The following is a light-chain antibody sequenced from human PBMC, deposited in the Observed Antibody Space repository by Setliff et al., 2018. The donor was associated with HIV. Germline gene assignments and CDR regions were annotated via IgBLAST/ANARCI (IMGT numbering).Light chain of an antibody. V-gene: IGLV2-23*01. Sequence: QSVLTQPASVSGSPGQSITISSTGTSNDVGRYDLVSWYQQHTGKAPKLMIYQATKRPSGVSNRFSGSKSGNTASLTISGLQAEDEADYYCCSNTGSNTYVFGTGTKVTVL. CDR3: CSNTGSNTYV. J-gene: IGLJ1*01. CDR2: QAT. CDR1: SNDVGRYDL.